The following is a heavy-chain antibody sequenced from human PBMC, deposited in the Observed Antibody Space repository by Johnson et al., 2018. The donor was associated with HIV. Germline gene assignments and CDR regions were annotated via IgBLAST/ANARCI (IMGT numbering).Heavy chain of an antibody. Sequence: VQLVESGGGVVRPGGSLRLSCAPSGFTFDDYAMHWVRQAPGKGLEWVSLISWDGGSTYYVDSVKGRFTISRDNSKNTVYLQMNSLRAEDTAVYYCAKVMSTIWDDAVDIWGQGTMVTVSS. CDR3: AKVMSTIWDDAVDI. D-gene: IGHD3-3*01. CDR2: ISWDGGST. CDR1: GFTFDDYA. J-gene: IGHJ3*02. V-gene: IGHV3-43D*03.